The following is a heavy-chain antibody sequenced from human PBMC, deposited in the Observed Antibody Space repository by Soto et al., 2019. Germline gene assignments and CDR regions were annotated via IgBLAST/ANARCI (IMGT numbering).Heavy chain of an antibody. D-gene: IGHD3-10*01. Sequence: QVQLVESGGGVVPPGRSLRLSCAASGFTFSAYAIHCVRQAPGKGLEWVAVISSDGSHKYYADSVKGRFTISRDNSKNTLFLQMNSLRPEDTAVYYCAKDGGQWGRLRFRGRDVDYWGQGTLVTVSS. CDR3: AKDGGQWGRLRFRGRDVDY. J-gene: IGHJ4*02. V-gene: IGHV3-30*18. CDR1: GFTFSAYA. CDR2: ISSDGSHK.